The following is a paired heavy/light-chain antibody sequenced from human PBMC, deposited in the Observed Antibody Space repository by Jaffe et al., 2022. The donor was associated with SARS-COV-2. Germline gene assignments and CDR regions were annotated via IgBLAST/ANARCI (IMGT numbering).Light chain of an antibody. CDR1: QSVSTY. J-gene: IGKJ1*01. CDR3: QQTYSIPWT. V-gene: IGKV1-39*01. CDR2: AAS. Sequence: DIQMTQSPSSLSASVGDRVTITCRASQSVSTYLNWYQQKPGKAPNLLIYAASSLQSGVPSNFSGSGSGTDFSLTISSLQPEDIATYYCQQTYSIPWTFGQGTKVEIK.
Heavy chain of an antibody. Sequence: QVQLVQSGAEVRKPGSSVKVSCKASGGAFSRHTFIWVRQAPGQGLEWMGRIVPALFLTNYAQQFQGRVTITADELTATTYMVLTGLRSEDTAVYYCARGPEVVSATINFFDFWGQGTLVTVSS. D-gene: IGHD2-21*02. V-gene: IGHV1-69*02. CDR2: IVPALFLT. CDR1: GGAFSRHT. CDR3: ARGPEVVSATINFFDF. J-gene: IGHJ4*02.